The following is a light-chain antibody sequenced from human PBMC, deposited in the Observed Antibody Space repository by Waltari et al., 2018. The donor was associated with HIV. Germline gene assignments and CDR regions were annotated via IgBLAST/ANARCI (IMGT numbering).Light chain of an antibody. V-gene: IGLV2-23*02. Sequence: QSALTQSASVSASPGQSITISCTGSSSDIGTYNLVSWFQQHPGNAPRLLIYEVKNRPPGVSPLFSGSKSGNTAFLTISGLQAADEAYYHCCAYAGFSTYLVGPGTKVTVL. CDR2: EVK. J-gene: IGLJ1*01. CDR1: SSDIGTYNL. CDR3: CAYAGFSTYL.